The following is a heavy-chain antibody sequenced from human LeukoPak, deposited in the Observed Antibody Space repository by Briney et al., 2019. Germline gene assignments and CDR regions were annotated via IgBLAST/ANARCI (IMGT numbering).Heavy chain of an antibody. CDR1: GFTFSSYA. CDR2: ISYDGSNK. D-gene: IGHD6-13*01. CDR3: AREGTGSSWPYFDY. J-gene: IGHJ4*02. Sequence: PGGSLRLSCAASGFTFSSYAMHWVRQAPGKGLEWVAVISYDGSNKYYADSVKGRFTISRDNSKNTLYLQMNSLRAEDTAVYYCAREGTGSSWPYFDYWGQGTLVTVSS. V-gene: IGHV3-30*04.